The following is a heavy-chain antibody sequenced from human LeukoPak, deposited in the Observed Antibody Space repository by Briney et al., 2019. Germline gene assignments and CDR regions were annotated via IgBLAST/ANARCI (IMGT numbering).Heavy chain of an antibody. V-gene: IGHV4-59*01. D-gene: IGHD3-22*01. CDR3: ARETLEYFDSSGYSIFDY. Sequence: SESLSLTCTVSGGSISTFYWTWIRQSPGKGLEWIGNIYYSGRANYNPSLKGRVTISLDTSKQQFSLKLSSVTAADTATYFCARETLEYFDSSGYSIFDYWGQGTLVTVSS. CDR2: IYYSGRA. J-gene: IGHJ4*02. CDR1: GGSISTFY.